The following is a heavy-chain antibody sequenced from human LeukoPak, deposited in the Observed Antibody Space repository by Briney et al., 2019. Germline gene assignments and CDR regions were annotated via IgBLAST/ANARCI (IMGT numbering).Heavy chain of an antibody. J-gene: IGHJ4*02. CDR1: EYTFSTYA. V-gene: IGHV1-2*02. D-gene: IGHD5-24*01. CDR2: ITPSGGT. Sequence: ASVKVSCKASEYTFSTYAMHWVRQAPGQGLEWMGWITPSGGTNYPQKFQGRVAITRDTSITTAYMDLSRLTSDDTAVYFCARDRNGDGFAHFDYWGQGALVTVSS. CDR3: ARDRNGDGFAHFDY.